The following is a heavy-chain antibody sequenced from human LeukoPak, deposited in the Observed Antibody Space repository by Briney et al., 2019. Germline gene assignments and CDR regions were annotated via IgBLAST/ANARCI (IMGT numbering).Heavy chain of an antibody. CDR1: GYGFTSYW. CDR3: ARQGAAGKYYYYYMDV. CDR2: IYPGDSDT. V-gene: IGHV5-51*01. Sequence: PGAALEISYKAAGYGFTSYWIGGGRPMPGKGVEWRGIIYPGDSDTRYSPSFQGQVTISAAKSISTAYLQWSSLKASDTAIYYCARQGAAGKYYYYYMDVWGKGTTVTVSS. J-gene: IGHJ6*03. D-gene: IGHD6-13*01.